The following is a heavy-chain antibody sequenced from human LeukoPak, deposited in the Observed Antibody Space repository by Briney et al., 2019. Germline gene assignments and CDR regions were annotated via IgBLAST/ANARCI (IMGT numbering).Heavy chain of an antibody. CDR3: AKVEKMATIYAYFDY. CDR1: GFTFRTYA. V-gene: IGHV3-23*01. D-gene: IGHD5-24*01. J-gene: IGHJ4*02. CDR2: INNDGDNT. Sequence: GGSLRLSCAASGFTFRTYAMSWVRQTPGKGLEWVSAINNDGDNTYYADSVKGRFSVSRDNSKNTLHLQMNSLRAEDTARYYCAKVEKMATIYAYFDYWGQGTLVTVSS.